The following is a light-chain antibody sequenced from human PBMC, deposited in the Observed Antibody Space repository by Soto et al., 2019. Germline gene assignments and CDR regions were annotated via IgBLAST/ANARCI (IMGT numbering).Light chain of an antibody. CDR2: EVN. J-gene: IGLJ1*01. CDR1: SSNVGSYNL. V-gene: IGLV2-23*02. CDR3: CSSGGSTQYV. Sequence: QSVLTQPASVSGSPGQSITISCTGTSSNVGSYNLVSWYQQHPGKAPKLMIFEVNKRPSGVSNRFSGSKSGNTASLTISGLKVEDEADYYCCSSGGSTQYVFGNGTKVTV.